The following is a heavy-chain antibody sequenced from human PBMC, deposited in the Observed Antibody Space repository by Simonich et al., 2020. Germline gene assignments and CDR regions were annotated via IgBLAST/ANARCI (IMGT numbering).Heavy chain of an antibody. CDR1: GGTFSSYA. Sequence: QVQLVQSGAEVKKPGSSVKVSCKASGGTFSSYAISWVRQAPGQGLEWMRGVIPTLGKANYGQKFQGRVTITADKSTSTAYMELSSRRSEDTAVYYCARGGLADRRIVYYYYMDVWGKGTTVTVSS. V-gene: IGHV1-69*06. D-gene: IGHD2-15*01. CDR2: VIPTLGKA. J-gene: IGHJ6*03. CDR3: ARGGLADRRIVYYYYMDV.